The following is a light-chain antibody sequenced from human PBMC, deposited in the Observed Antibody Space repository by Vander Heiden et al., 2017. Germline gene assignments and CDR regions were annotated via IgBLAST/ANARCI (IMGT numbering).Light chain of an antibody. Sequence: IQLTHSPSSLSASVGDRVTITCPASQGISNYLAWYQQKPGKAPNLLIYGASTLQTGVPSRFSGSGYGTDFTLTISSLQPEDFATYYCQQHDSYPLTFGGGTKVEIK. CDR2: GAS. CDR1: QGISNY. V-gene: IGKV1-9*01. CDR3: QQHDSYPLT. J-gene: IGKJ4*01.